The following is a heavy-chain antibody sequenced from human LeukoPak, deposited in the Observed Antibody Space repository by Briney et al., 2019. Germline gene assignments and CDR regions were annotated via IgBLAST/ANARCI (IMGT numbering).Heavy chain of an antibody. CDR2: IIPIFGTA. CDR1: GGTFSSYA. J-gene: IGHJ4*02. V-gene: IGHV1-69*06. Sequence: SVKVSCKASGGTFSSYAISWVRQAPGQGLEWMGGIIPIFGTANYAQKFQGRVTITADKSTSTAYMELSSLRSEDTAVYYCASTDLVVVAATTEYYFDFWGQGTLVTVSS. CDR3: ASTDLVVVAATTEYYFDF. D-gene: IGHD2-15*01.